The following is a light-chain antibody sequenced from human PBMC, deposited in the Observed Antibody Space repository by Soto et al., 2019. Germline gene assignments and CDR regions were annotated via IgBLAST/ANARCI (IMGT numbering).Light chain of an antibody. CDR3: QQYVRSPLT. CDR1: KSVSRSY. Sequence: ELVLTQSPGTLSLSPGERATLSCRASKSVSRSYLAWYQQKPGQAPRLLIYGASIRDTGIPDRFSGSGSGTDFTLIISRLDPEDFAVYYCQQYVRSPLTFGGGTKVEIK. V-gene: IGKV3-20*01. CDR2: GAS. J-gene: IGKJ4*01.